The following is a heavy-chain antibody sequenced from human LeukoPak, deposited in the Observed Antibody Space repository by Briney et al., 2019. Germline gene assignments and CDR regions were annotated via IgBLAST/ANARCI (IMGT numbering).Heavy chain of an antibody. V-gene: IGHV3-49*03. CDR2: IRSKTYGGTT. J-gene: IGHJ4*02. Sequence: GGSLRLSCIASGFTFGDYAMSWFRQAPGKGLEWVGFIRSKTYGGTTEYAASVKGRFTISRDDSKSIAYLQMNSLKTEDTAVYYCTTGPTRYSGSYYVMVYWGQGTLVTVSS. CDR3: TTGPTRYSGSYYVMVY. D-gene: IGHD1-26*01. CDR1: GFTFGDYA.